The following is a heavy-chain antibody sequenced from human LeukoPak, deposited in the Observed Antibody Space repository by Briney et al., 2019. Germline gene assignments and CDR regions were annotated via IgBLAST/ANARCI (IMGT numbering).Heavy chain of an antibody. CDR2: IKEDGSEK. V-gene: IGHV3-7*04. D-gene: IGHD3-22*01. Sequence: GGSLRLSCAASGFTFSSYWMSWVRQAPGKGLEWVANIKEDGSEKYYVDSVKGRFTISRDNGKNSLYLQMNSLRAEDTAVYYCARALAARHTSGYIDYWGQGTLVTVSS. J-gene: IGHJ4*02. CDR1: GFTFSSYW. CDR3: ARALAARHTSGYIDY.